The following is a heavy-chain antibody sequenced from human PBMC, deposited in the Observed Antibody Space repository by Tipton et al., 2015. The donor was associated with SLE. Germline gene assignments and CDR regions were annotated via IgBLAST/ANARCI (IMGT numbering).Heavy chain of an antibody. D-gene: IGHD3-16*01. V-gene: IGHV4-39*07. CDR3: ARGANYDDIWGASPVGYFDY. J-gene: IGHJ4*02. CDR2: IYYSGST. Sequence: TLSLTCTVSGGSISSSSYYWGWIRQPPGKGLEWIGSIYYSGSTYYNPSLKSRVTISVDTSKNQFSLKLSSVTAADTAVYYCARGANYDDIWGASPVGYFDYWGQGTLVTVSS. CDR1: GGSISSSSYY.